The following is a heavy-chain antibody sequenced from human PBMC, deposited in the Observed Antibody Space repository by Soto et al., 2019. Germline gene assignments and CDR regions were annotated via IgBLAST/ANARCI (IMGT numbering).Heavy chain of an antibody. J-gene: IGHJ5*02. CDR2: ISYDGSNK. V-gene: IGHV3-30-3*01. Sequence: QVQLVESGGGVVQPGRSLRLSCAASGFTFSSYAMHWVRQAPGKGLECVAVISYDGSNKYYADSVKGRFTISRDNSKNTLYLQMNSLRVEDTAVYYCARPGVPAAMNNWFAPWGQGTLVTVSS. CDR3: ARPGVPAAMNNWFAP. D-gene: IGHD2-2*01. CDR1: GFTFSSYA.